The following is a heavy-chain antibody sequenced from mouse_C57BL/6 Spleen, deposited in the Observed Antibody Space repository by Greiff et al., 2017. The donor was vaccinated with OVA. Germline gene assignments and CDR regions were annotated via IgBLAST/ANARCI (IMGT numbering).Heavy chain of an antibody. CDR2: IDPSDSYT. CDR1: GYTFTSYW. Sequence: QVQLQQPGAELVRPGTSVKLSCKASGYTFTSYWMHWVKQRPGQGLEWIGVIDPSDSYTNYNQKFKGKATLTVDTSSSTAYMQLSSLTSEDSAVYDCARPYGSSPHWYFDVWGTGTTVTVSS. J-gene: IGHJ1*03. V-gene: IGHV1-59*01. D-gene: IGHD1-1*01. CDR3: ARPYGSSPHWYFDV.